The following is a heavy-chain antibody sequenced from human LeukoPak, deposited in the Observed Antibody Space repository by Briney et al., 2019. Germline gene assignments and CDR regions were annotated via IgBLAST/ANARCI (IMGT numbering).Heavy chain of an antibody. CDR3: ARLSSSSRLFDY. J-gene: IGHJ4*02. CDR2: IYYSGST. Sequence: KPSETLSLNCTVSGGSNSSSSYYWGWIRQPPGKGLEWIGSIYYSGSTYYNPSLKSRVTISVDTSKNQFSLKLSSVTAADTAVYYCARLSSSSRLFDYWGQGTLVTVSS. D-gene: IGHD6-6*01. V-gene: IGHV4-39*01. CDR1: GGSNSSSSYY.